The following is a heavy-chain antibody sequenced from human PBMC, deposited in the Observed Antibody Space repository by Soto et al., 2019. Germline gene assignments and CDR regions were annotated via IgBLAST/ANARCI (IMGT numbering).Heavy chain of an antibody. Sequence: PSEMLSLTCTVSGGSISSGGYYWSWIRQHPGKGLEWIGYIYYSGSTYYNPSLKSRVTISVDTSKNQFSLKLSSVTAADTAVYYCARFREDTAMVSAFDIWGQGTMVSVSS. CDR2: IYYSGST. CDR1: GGSISSGGYY. D-gene: IGHD5-18*01. CDR3: ARFREDTAMVSAFDI. J-gene: IGHJ3*02. V-gene: IGHV4-31*03.